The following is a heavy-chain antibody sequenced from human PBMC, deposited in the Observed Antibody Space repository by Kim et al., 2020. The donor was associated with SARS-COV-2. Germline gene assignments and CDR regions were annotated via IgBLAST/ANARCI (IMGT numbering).Heavy chain of an antibody. J-gene: IGHJ4*02. CDR3: ARGGFGIAAAGYSEY. D-gene: IGHD6-13*01. Sequence: ASVKVSCKASGFTFTGYYMHWVRQAPGQGLEWMGWINPNSGVTNYAQKFQGRVTMTRDTSINTAFMELSSLRSDDTAVYFCARGGFGIAAAGYSEYWGQGTLLTVSS. V-gene: IGHV1-2*02. CDR2: INPNSGVT. CDR1: GFTFTGYY.